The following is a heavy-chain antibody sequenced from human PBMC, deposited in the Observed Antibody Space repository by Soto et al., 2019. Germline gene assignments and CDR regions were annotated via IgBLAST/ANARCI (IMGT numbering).Heavy chain of an antibody. CDR1: GFTFSSYA. J-gene: IGHJ4*02. CDR2: ISYDGSNK. CDR3: ARGELRTYYFDY. V-gene: IGHV3-30-3*01. Sequence: QVQLVESGGGVVQPGRSLRLSCAASGFTFSSYAMQWVRQASGKGLEWVAVISYDGSNKYYADSVKGRFTISRDNSKNTLYLQMNSLRAEDTAVYYCARGELRTYYFDYWGQGTLVTVSS. D-gene: IGHD1-7*01.